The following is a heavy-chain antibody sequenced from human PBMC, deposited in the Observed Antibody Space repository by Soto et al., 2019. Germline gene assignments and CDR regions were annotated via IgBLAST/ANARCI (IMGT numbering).Heavy chain of an antibody. J-gene: IGHJ4*02. CDR2: IYYSGST. CDR1: GGSISSYY. V-gene: IGHV4-59*08. D-gene: IGHD5-12*01. Sequence: PSETLSLTCTVSGGSISSYYWSWIRQPPGKGLEWIGYIYYSGSTNYNPSLKSRVTISVDTSKNQFSLKLSSVTAADTAVYYCARSLEMATIYSSDYWGQGNLGTVS. CDR3: ARSLEMATIYSSDY.